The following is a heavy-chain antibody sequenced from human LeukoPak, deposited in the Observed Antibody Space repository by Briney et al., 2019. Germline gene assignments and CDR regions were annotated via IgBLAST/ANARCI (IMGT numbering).Heavy chain of an antibody. Sequence: GGSLRLSCAASGITFSSYSMNWVRQAPGKGLEWVSSISSSSSYIYYADSVKGRFTISRDNAKNSLYLQMNSLRAEDTAVYYCARDSRRHWFDPWGQGTLVTVSS. CDR2: ISSSSSYI. CDR1: GITFSSYS. V-gene: IGHV3-21*01. J-gene: IGHJ5*02. CDR3: ARDSRRHWFDP.